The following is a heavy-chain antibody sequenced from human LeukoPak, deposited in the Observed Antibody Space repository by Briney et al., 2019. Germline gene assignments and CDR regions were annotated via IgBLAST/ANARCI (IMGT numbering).Heavy chain of an antibody. J-gene: IGHJ4*02. CDR3: ARDPVYYDFWSGYFDS. Sequence: GGSLRLSCAASGFTFSSYAIHWVRQPPGKGLDWVAFIRYDGSNKYYADSVKGRFTISRDNSKNTLYVQMNSLRAEDTAVYYCARDPVYYDFWSGYFDSWGQGIQVTVSS. V-gene: IGHV3-30*02. D-gene: IGHD3-3*01. CDR1: GFTFSSYA. CDR2: IRYDGSNK.